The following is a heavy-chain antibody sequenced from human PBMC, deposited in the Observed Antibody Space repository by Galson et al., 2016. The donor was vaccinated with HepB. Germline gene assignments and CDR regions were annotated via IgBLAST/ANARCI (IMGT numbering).Heavy chain of an antibody. Sequence: SLRLSCAVSGVTFRGYSMNWVRQAPGRGLEWVASITTGGSYMFYADSVKGRFTISRDDAKNSLYQQMNSLRDDDTAVYYCEIEKIATIDYWGQGTLVTVSS. J-gene: IGHJ4*02. CDR2: ITTGGSYM. V-gene: IGHV3-21*01. CDR3: EIEKIATIDY. CDR1: GVTFRGYS. D-gene: IGHD5-24*01.